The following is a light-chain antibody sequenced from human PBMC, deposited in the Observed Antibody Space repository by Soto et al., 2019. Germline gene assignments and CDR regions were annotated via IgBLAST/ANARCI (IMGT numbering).Light chain of an antibody. J-gene: IGKJ1*01. CDR1: QGISTY. V-gene: IGKV1-16*01. Sequence: DIQITHSPSSLSASIGDRGTITCRSSQGISTYLGWYQQKPGKVPKALIYSASNLQSGVPSRFSASGSGTEFTLTITDMQPDDFATYYCQQYYRYPWMFGQGTKVDI. CDR3: QQYYRYPWM. CDR2: SAS.